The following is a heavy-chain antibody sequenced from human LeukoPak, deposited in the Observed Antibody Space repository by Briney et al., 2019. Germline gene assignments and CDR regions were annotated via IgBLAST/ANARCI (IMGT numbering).Heavy chain of an antibody. J-gene: IGHJ3*02. Sequence: GRSLRLSCAASGFTFSSYAMHWVRQAPGKGLEWVAVISYDGSNKYYTDSVKGRFTTSRDNSKNTLYLQMNSLRAEDTAVYYCARDRVAFDIWGQGTMVTVSS. CDR3: ARDRVAFDI. CDR2: ISYDGSNK. V-gene: IGHV3-30*04. CDR1: GFTFSSYA.